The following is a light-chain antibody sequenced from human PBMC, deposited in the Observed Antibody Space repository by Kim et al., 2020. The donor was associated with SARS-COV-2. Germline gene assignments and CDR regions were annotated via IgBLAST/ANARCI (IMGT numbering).Light chain of an antibody. Sequence: DIQMTQSPSSLSASVGDRVTITCRASQNIDNFLNWYQQKPGKAPNLLIYSASSLQSGVPSRFSGSGSGTDFTLTIGSLQPEDFATYYCQQSYSTPRTFGQGTKVDSK. V-gene: IGKV1-39*01. CDR2: SAS. CDR1: QNIDNF. J-gene: IGKJ1*01. CDR3: QQSYSTPRT.